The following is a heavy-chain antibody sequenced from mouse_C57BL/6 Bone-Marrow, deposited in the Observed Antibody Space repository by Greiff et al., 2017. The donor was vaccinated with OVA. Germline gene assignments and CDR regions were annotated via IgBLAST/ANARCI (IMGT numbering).Heavy chain of an antibody. D-gene: IGHD1-1*01. CDR2: IYPSDSET. CDR3: ARHYGSRFDY. J-gene: IGHJ2*01. Sequence: VQLQQPGAELVRPGSSVKLSCKASGYTFTSYWMDWVKQRPGQGLEWIGNIYPSDSETHYNQKFKDKATLTVDKSSSTAYMQLSSLTSEDSAVYYCARHYGSRFDYWGQGTTLTVSS. V-gene: IGHV1-61*01. CDR1: GYTFTSYW.